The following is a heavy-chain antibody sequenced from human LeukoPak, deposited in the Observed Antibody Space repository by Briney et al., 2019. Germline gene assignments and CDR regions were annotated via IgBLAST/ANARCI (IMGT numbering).Heavy chain of an antibody. Sequence: SETLSLTCAVYGGSFSDYYWSWIRHPPGKTLEWIGYICHTGSNNYKYSLKSRVTISVDTSKNQFSLKLSSVTAADTAVYYCARGEPWYCSSTSCYTGIDYWGQGTLVTVSS. CDR2: ICHTGSN. J-gene: IGHJ4*02. V-gene: IGHV4-34*01. D-gene: IGHD2-2*02. CDR3: ARGEPWYCSSTSCYTGIDY. CDR1: GGSFSDYY.